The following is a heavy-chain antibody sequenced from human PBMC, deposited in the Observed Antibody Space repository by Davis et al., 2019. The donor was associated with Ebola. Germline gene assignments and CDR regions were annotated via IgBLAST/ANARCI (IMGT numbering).Heavy chain of an antibody. CDR3: ARHHPWTDIVVVPAANAAGWFDP. V-gene: IGHV4-30-4*01. CDR2: IYYSGST. D-gene: IGHD2-2*01. CDR1: GGSISSGDYY. Sequence: PSETLSLTCTVSGGSISSGDYYWSWIRQPPGKGLEWIGYIYYSGSTYYNPSLKSRVTISVDTSKNQFSLKLSSVTAADTAVYYCARHHPWTDIVVVPAANAAGWFDPWGQGTLVTVSS. J-gene: IGHJ5*02.